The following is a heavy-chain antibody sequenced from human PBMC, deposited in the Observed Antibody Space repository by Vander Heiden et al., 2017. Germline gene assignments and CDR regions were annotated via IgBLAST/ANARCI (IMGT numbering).Heavy chain of an antibody. J-gene: IGHJ4*02. CDR2: ISYDGSNT. CDR1: GVTFHSYA. D-gene: IGHD2-15*01. Sequence: VQLVESGGGVVQPGRSLRLSCAASGVTFHSYALHWVRQAPGKGLEWVAVISYDGSNTYYADSVRGRFTISRDNSRKLYLQMNSLRAEDTAVYYCAIDICSGGSCLPGYWGQGTLVTVSS. CDR3: AIDICSGGSCLPGY. V-gene: IGHV3-30-3*01.